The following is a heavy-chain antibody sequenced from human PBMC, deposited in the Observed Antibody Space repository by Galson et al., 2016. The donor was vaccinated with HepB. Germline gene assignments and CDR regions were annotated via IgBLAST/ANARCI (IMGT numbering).Heavy chain of an antibody. J-gene: IGHJ6*02. D-gene: IGHD7-27*01. V-gene: IGHV4-59*01. Sequence: SETLSLTCTVSGASISSYYWNWIRQPPGKGLEWIGYIYHGGGSGGTSYNPSLKSRVTISVDTSKNQLSLKLTFVTAADTAGYFCARDAHWGAFGYGMDVWGQGTTVTVSS. CDR1: GASISSYY. CDR3: ARDAHWGAFGYGMDV. CDR2: IYHGGGSGGT.